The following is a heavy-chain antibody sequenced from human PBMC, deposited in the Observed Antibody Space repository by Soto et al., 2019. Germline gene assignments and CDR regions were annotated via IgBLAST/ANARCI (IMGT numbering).Heavy chain of an antibody. CDR2: IYSGDTT. V-gene: IGHV3-53*01. CDR3: ARDLRTLYGMDV. J-gene: IGHJ6*02. Sequence: EVQLVESGGGLIQPGGSLRLSSAASGFTVSSNYMSWVRQAPGKGLEWVSVIYSGDTTYYADSVKGRFTISRDHSKNTLYLQMNSLRAEDTAVYYCARDLRTLYGMDVWGQGTTVTVSS. CDR1: GFTVSSNY.